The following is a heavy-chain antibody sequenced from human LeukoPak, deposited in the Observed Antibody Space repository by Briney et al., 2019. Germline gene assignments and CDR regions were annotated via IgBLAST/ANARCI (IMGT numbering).Heavy chain of an antibody. CDR1: GYMFTGNY. V-gene: IGHV1-69*04. Sequence: GASVKVSCKASGYMFTGNYMHWVRQAPGQGLEWMGRIIPILGIANYAQKFQGRVTITADKSTSTAYMELSSLRSEDTAVYYCAREVQYYYDSSGYYYLYWGQGTLVTVSS. J-gene: IGHJ4*02. CDR2: IIPILGIA. CDR3: AREVQYYYDSSGYYYLY. D-gene: IGHD3-22*01.